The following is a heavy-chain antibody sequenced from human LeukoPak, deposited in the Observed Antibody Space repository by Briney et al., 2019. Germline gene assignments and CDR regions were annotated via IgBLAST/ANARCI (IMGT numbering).Heavy chain of an antibody. D-gene: IGHD6-19*01. Sequence: GGSLRLSCAASGFTFSNAWMSWVRQAPGKGLEWVALISYDGINKYYADSVKGRFTISRDNSDNTLYLQMNSLRAEDTAMYYCAKDKSSGWYLDCFDYWGQGTLVIVSS. CDR3: AKDKSSGWYLDCFDY. CDR1: GFTFSNAW. J-gene: IGHJ4*02. CDR2: ISYDGINK. V-gene: IGHV3-30*18.